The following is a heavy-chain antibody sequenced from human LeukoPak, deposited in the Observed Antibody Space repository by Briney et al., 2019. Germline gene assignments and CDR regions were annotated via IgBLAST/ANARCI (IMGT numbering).Heavy chain of an antibody. J-gene: IGHJ5*02. Sequence: SETLSLTCNVSGGSIRGYYWSWIRQPPGKGLEWIGEINHSGSTNYNPSLKSRVTISVDTSKNQFSLKLSSVTAADTAVYYCARAHPITMVRGVKRRSWFDPWGQGTLVTVSS. CDR1: GGSIRGYY. CDR3: ARAHPITMVRGVKRRSWFDP. V-gene: IGHV4-34*01. CDR2: INHSGST. D-gene: IGHD3-10*01.